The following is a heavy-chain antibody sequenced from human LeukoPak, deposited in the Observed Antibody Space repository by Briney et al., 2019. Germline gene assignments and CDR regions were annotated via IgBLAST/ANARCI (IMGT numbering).Heavy chain of an antibody. Sequence: PGGSLRLSCGASGFTFRDYGMNWVRQAPGKGLEWLSYIGPTSSPIYYADSVKGRFVISRDNAKNSLYLQMHSLRAEDTAVYFCARALPSSWWYFDYWGRGTLVTVSS. V-gene: IGHV3-48*04. CDR3: ARALPSSWWYFDY. D-gene: IGHD6-13*01. J-gene: IGHJ4*02. CDR2: IGPTSSPI. CDR1: GFTFRDYG.